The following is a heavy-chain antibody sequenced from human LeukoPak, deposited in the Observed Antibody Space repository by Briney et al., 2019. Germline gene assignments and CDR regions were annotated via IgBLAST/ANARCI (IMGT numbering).Heavy chain of an antibody. D-gene: IGHD6-6*01. Sequence: SETLSLTCTVSGGSISSYYWSWIRQPPGKGLEWFGYIYYSGSTNYNPSLKSRVTISVDTSKNQFSLKLSSVTAADTAVYYCARLPAIASPYYYYYGVDVWGQGTTVTVSS. CDR2: IYYSGST. J-gene: IGHJ6*02. V-gene: IGHV4-59*08. CDR1: GGSISSYY. CDR3: ARLPAIASPYYYYYGVDV.